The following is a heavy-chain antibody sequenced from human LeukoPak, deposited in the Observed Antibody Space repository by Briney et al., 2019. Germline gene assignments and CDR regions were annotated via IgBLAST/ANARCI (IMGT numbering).Heavy chain of an antibody. CDR2: IYSSGST. D-gene: IGHD1-1*01. CDR3: ARDRVQKGYFDL. J-gene: IGHJ2*01. CDR1: GGSISSSSHY. V-gene: IGHV4-39*02. Sequence: PSETLSLTCTVSGGSISSSSHYWGWIRQPPGKGLEWIGSIYSSGSTYYNPSLKSRVTISVDTSKNQFSLKLSSVTAADTAVYYCARDRVQKGYFDLWGRGTLVTVSS.